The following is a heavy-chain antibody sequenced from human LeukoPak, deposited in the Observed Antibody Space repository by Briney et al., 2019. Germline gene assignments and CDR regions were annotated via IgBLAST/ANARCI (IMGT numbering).Heavy chain of an antibody. D-gene: IGHD4-23*01. V-gene: IGHV4-4*09. CDR2: IYTSGST. J-gene: IGHJ3*02. Sequence: SETLSLTCTVSGGSISSYYWSWIRQPPGKGLEWIRYIYTSGSTNYNPSLKSRVTISVDTSKNQFSLKLSSVTAADTAVYYCARFVVLGNSDAFDIWGQGTMVTVSS. CDR3: ARFVVLGNSDAFDI. CDR1: GGSISSYY.